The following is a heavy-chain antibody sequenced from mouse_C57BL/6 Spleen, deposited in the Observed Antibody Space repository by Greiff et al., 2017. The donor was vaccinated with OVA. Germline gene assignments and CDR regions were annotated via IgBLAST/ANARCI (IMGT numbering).Heavy chain of an antibody. Sequence: EVKLVESEGGLVQPGSSMKLSCTASGFTFSDYYMAWVRQVPEKGLEWVANINYDGSSTYYLDSLKSRFIISRDNAKNILYLQMSSLKSEDTATYYCARGGYYGSSPAWCAYWGQGTLVTVSA. D-gene: IGHD1-1*01. CDR3: ARGGYYGSSPAWCAY. CDR1: GFTFSDYY. J-gene: IGHJ3*01. V-gene: IGHV5-16*01. CDR2: INYDGSST.